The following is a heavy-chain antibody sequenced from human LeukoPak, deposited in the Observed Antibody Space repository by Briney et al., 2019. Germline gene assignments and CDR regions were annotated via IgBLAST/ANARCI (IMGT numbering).Heavy chain of an antibody. V-gene: IGHV4-59*01. CDR1: GGSISSYY. Sequence: SETLSLTCTVSGGSISSYYWSWIRQPPGKGLEWIGYIYYSGSTNYNPSLKSRVTISVDTSKNQFSLKLSSVTAADTAVYYCARGSRAGDFDAFDIWAKGQWSPSLQ. CDR2: IYYSGST. CDR3: ARGSRAGDFDAFDI. D-gene: IGHD3-16*01. J-gene: IGHJ3*02.